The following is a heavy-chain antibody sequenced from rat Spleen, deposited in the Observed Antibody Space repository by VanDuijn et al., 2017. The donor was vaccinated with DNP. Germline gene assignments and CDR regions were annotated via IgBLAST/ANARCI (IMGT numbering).Heavy chain of an antibody. V-gene: IGHV5S23*01. CDR3: VRWNSGHFDY. CDR2: IGSAAYAP. D-gene: IGHD4-3*01. Sequence: EVQLVESGGDLLQPGGSLRLSCVASGFTFSDYNMAWVRQAPAKGLEWVAYIGSAAYAPYYTDSVKGRFAISRDNAKSTLYLQMNSLRSEDMATYYCVRWNSGHFDYWGQGVMVTVSS. CDR1: GFTFSDYN. J-gene: IGHJ2*01.